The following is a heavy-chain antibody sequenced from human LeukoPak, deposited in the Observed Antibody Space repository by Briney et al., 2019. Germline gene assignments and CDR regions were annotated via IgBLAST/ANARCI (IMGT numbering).Heavy chain of an antibody. Sequence: GGSLRLSRAASGFILSNYAMHWVRQAPGKGLEWLIFISYDGSNKYYADSVKGRFTISRDNSKNTLYLQMNSLRAEDTAVYYCARDTYGSDYWGQGTLVTVSS. CDR2: ISYDGSNK. D-gene: IGHD3-10*01. CDR3: ARDTYGSDY. V-gene: IGHV3-30*04. CDR1: GFILSNYA. J-gene: IGHJ4*02.